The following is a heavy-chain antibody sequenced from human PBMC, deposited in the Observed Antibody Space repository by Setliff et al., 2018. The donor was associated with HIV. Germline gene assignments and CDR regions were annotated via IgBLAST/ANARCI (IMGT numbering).Heavy chain of an antibody. CDR3: ARLPLRSGSPIDY. Sequence: SETLSLTCTVSGGSISSGSYYWSWIRQHPEKGLEWIGNVLSGRDTYYSPSLKSRVTVSVDTSKNQFSLKLSSVTAADTAVYYCARLPLRSGSPIDYWGQGTLVTVSS. D-gene: IGHD1-26*01. CDR1: GGSISSGSYY. CDR2: VLSGRDT. V-gene: IGHV4-39*07. J-gene: IGHJ4*02.